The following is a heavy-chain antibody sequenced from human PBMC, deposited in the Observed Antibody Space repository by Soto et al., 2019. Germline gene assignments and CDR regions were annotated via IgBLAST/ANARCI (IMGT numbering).Heavy chain of an antibody. V-gene: IGHV3-30-3*01. CDR1: GFTFSSYA. D-gene: IGHD4-4*01. J-gene: IGHJ4*02. CDR2: ISYDGSNK. CDR3: ARTLGPQVTGYVDSDYRWTIDQ. Sequence: GGSLRLSCAASGFTFSSYAMHWVRQAPGKGLEWVAVISYDGSNKYYADSVKGRFTISRDNSRNTLFLQMNSLRAEDTGVYFCARTLGPQVTGYVDSDYRWTIDQWGQGTLVTVSS.